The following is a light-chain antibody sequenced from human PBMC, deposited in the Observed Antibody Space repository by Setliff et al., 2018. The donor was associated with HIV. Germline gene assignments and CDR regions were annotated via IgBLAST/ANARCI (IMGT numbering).Light chain of an antibody. CDR2: EVN. Sequence: QSVLTQPPSVSGSPGQSIIISCTGTINNIGSYNRVSWYQQRPGTAPKLIIFEVNKRPSGVSNRFSGSKSGSTASLAISGPQADDEGDYYCCSYAGTDTFVVFGTGTKVTVL. CDR1: INNIGSYNR. V-gene: IGLV2-23*02. J-gene: IGLJ1*01. CDR3: CSYAGTDTFVV.